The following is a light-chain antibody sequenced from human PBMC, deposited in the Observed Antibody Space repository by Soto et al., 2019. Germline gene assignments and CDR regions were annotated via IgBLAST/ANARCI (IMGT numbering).Light chain of an antibody. V-gene: IGKV3-20*01. Sequence: EIVLTQSPGTLSLSPGERATLSCRASQSVSSNYLAWYQQKPGQAPRLLIYGASRGAAGIPDRFSGSGSGTDFTLTISILEHEDFAVYFCQQYGRSPMFTFGQGTKLEVK. J-gene: IGKJ2*01. CDR2: GAS. CDR1: QSVSSNY. CDR3: QQYGRSPMFT.